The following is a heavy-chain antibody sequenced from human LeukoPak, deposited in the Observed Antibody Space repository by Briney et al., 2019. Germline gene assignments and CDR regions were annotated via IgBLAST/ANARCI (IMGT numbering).Heavy chain of an antibody. Sequence: PSETLSLTCNVSGDSISYYYMTWLRQPPGKGLEWIGFIYYSGITDYNSYLKSRLNISVDTSKNQVSLKLNSVTAADTAVYYCARARSGDSGGRIDYWGQGTLVIVS. J-gene: IGHJ4*02. V-gene: IGHV4-59*12. D-gene: IGHD5-12*01. CDR2: IYYSGIT. CDR1: GDSISYYY. CDR3: ARARSGDSGGRIDY.